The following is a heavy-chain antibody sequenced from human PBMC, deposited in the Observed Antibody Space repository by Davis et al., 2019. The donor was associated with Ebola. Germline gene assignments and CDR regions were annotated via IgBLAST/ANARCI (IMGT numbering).Heavy chain of an antibody. V-gene: IGHV3-20*01. CDR2: INWNGGST. D-gene: IGHD2/OR15-2a*01. J-gene: IGHJ6*04. CDR3: ARTGIYYYYGMDV. CDR1: GFTFSSYA. Sequence: GESLKISCAASGFTFSSYAMSWVRQAPGKGLEWVSGINWNGGSTGYADSVKGRFTISRDNAKNSLYLQMNSLRAEDTALYHCARTGIYYYYGMDVWGKGTTVTVSS.